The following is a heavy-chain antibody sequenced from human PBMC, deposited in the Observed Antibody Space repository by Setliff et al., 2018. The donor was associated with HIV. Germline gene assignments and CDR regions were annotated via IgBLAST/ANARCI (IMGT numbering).Heavy chain of an antibody. CDR1: GHTYNAYG. CDR3: ARNGCSGHSYFCEHDY. D-gene: IGHD2-21*02. J-gene: IGHJ4*02. V-gene: IGHV1-3*01. Sequence: ASVKVSCKAYGHTYNAYGITWVRQAPGQGLEWMGWINAGNGDTQYSQNFQGRVTITRDTSANIAYMEVTRLRSEDTAIYYCARNGCSGHSYFCEHDYWGQGTLVTVSS. CDR2: INAGNGDT.